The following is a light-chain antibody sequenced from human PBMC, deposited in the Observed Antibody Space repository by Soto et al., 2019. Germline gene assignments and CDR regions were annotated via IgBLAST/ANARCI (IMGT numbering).Light chain of an antibody. CDR1: QSINSD. J-gene: IGKJ4*01. V-gene: IGKV3-15*01. Sequence: EIVMTQSPATLSVSPGETTRLSCRASQSINSDVAWYQQKVGQTPRLLIHGASPRVTGIAARFSGSGSGTECTLTVSGLQPEDFAIYYCQQYNNWPVTFGGGAKVEIK. CDR2: GAS. CDR3: QQYNNWPVT.